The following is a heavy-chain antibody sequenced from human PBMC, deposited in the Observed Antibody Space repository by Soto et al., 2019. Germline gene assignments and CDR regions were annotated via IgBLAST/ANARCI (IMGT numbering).Heavy chain of an antibody. J-gene: IGHJ6*03. D-gene: IGHD1-26*01. Sequence: ASVKVSCKASGYTFTGYYMHWVRQAPGQGLEWMGWINPNSGGTNYAQKFQGWVTMTRDTSISTAYMELSRLRSDDTAVYYCAREGQEGEQKAYYYYYYMDVWGKGTTVTVSS. CDR1: GYTFTGYY. CDR3: AREGQEGEQKAYYYYYYMDV. CDR2: INPNSGGT. V-gene: IGHV1-2*04.